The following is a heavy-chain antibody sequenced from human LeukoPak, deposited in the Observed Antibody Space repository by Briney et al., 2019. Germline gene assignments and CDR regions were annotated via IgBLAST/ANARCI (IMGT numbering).Heavy chain of an antibody. CDR2: IYYSGST. D-gene: IGHD1-14*01. CDR3: ARGGTQRTFDY. Sequence: PSETLSLTCSVSGGSISSYYWSWIRRPPGKGLEWIGSIYYSGSTNYNPSLKSQVSISVDTSKNQFSLKLSSVTAADTAVYYCARGGTQRTFDYWGQGTLVTVSS. CDR1: GGSISSYY. V-gene: IGHV4-59*01. J-gene: IGHJ4*02.